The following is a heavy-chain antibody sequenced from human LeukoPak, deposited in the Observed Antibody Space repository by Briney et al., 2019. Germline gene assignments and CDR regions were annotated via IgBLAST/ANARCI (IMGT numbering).Heavy chain of an antibody. Sequence: PGGSLRLSCTASGFTFSSYSMNWVRQAPGKGLEWVSSISASSSYIYYADSVKGRFTISRDNARNSLYLQMNTLRAEDTAVYSCARGADGVSSNSRGWFDPWGQGTLVTVSS. CDR2: ISASSSYI. CDR1: GFTFSSYS. CDR3: ARGADGVSSNSRGWFDP. V-gene: IGHV3-21*01. D-gene: IGHD2-15*01. J-gene: IGHJ5*02.